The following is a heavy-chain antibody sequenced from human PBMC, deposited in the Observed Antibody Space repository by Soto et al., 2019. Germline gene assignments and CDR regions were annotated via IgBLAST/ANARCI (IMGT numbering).Heavy chain of an antibody. Sequence: QVPLVQSGDEVKKPGASVKVSCKASGYTFTGYYLHWVRQAPGQGLEWMGWINPNSGGTNYAQKFQGWVTMTRDTSISTAYMELSRLRSDDTAVYYCARSQLESYWFDPWGQGTLVTVSS. CDR3: ARSQLESYWFDP. J-gene: IGHJ5*02. D-gene: IGHD1-1*01. CDR2: INPNSGGT. CDR1: GYTFTGYY. V-gene: IGHV1-2*04.